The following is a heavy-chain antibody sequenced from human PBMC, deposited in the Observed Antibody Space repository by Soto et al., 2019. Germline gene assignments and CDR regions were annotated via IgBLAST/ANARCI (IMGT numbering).Heavy chain of an antibody. D-gene: IGHD1-1*01. CDR2: IYDSGST. CDR1: GGSISSGDYY. CDR3: ARDHESTGIGWFDP. Sequence: SETLSLTCTVSGGSISSGDYYWSWIRQPPGKGLEWIGYIYDSGSTNYNPSLKSRVTISVDTSKNQFSLRLSSVTAADTAVYYCARDHESTGIGWFDPWGQGSLVTVSS. J-gene: IGHJ5*02. V-gene: IGHV4-61*08.